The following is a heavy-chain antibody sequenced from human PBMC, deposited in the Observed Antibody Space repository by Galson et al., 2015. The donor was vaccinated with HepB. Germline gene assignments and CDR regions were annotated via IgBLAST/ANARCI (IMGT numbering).Heavy chain of an antibody. J-gene: IGHJ4*02. D-gene: IGHD3-10*01. V-gene: IGHV6-1*01. Sequence: CAISGDSVSSNSAAWNWIRQSPSRGLEWLGRTYYRSKWYNDYAVSVKSRITINADTSKNQFSLQLNSVTPEDTAVYYCVRGFGSSYLYWGQGTLVTVSP. CDR3: VRGFGSSYLY. CDR2: TYYRSKWYN. CDR1: GDSVSSNSAA.